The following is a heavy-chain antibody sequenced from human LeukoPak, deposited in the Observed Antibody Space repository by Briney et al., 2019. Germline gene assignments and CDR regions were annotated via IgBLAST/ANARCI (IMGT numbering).Heavy chain of an antibody. J-gene: IGHJ4*02. CDR1: GYTFTGYY. Sequence: ASVKVSCKASGYTFTGYYMHWVRQAPGQGLEWMGIINPSGGSTSYAQKLQGRVTMTTDTSTSTAYMELRSLRSDDTAVYYCARDLMRGSYEVDYWGQGTLVTVSS. D-gene: IGHD1-26*01. CDR2: INPSGGST. V-gene: IGHV1-46*01. CDR3: ARDLMRGSYEVDY.